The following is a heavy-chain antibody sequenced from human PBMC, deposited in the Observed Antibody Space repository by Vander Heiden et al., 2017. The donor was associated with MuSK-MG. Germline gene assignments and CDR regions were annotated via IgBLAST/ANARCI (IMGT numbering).Heavy chain of an antibody. D-gene: IGHD3-3*01. J-gene: IGHJ4*02. CDR3: ARDHTSCGVAMGFDY. Sequence: QVQLQESGAGLVKPWETLSLTCTVSGVSISSYYWSWIRQPAGKGLEWIGRIYTSGSTNYNPSLKSRVTMSVDTSKNQFSLKLSSVTPADTAVYYCARDHTSCGVAMGFDYWGQGTLVTVSS. CDR1: GVSISSYY. CDR2: IYTSGST. V-gene: IGHV4-4*07.